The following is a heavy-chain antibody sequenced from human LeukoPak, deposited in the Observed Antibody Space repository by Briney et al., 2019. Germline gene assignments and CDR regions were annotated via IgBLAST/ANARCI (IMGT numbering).Heavy chain of an antibody. V-gene: IGHV3-30*18. Sequence: PGGPLRLSCAASGFTFSTYAMSWVRQAPGKGLEWVAVISYDGSNKYYADSVKGRFTISRDNSKNTLYLQMNSLRAEDTAVYYCAKDVEYSSSWYGNWFDPWGQGTLVTVSS. D-gene: IGHD6-13*01. J-gene: IGHJ5*02. CDR1: GFTFSTYA. CDR3: AKDVEYSSSWYGNWFDP. CDR2: ISYDGSNK.